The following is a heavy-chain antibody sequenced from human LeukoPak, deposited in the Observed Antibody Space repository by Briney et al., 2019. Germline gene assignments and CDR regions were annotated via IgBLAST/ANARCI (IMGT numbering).Heavy chain of an antibody. CDR3: ARDPYYDILTGYLIRGAFDI. Sequence: SETLSLTCTVSGGSISSGSYYWSWIRQSAGKGLEWIGRIYSSGTTDYNPSLKSRVTMSVDTSKNQFSLKLNSVTAADTAVYYCARDPYYDILTGYLIRGAFDIWGLGTVVTVSS. J-gene: IGHJ3*02. CDR1: GGSISSGSYY. CDR2: IYSSGTT. V-gene: IGHV4-61*02. D-gene: IGHD3-9*01.